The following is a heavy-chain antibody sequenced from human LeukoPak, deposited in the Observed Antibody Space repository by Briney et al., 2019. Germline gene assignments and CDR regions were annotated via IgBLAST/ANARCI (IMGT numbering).Heavy chain of an antibody. CDR3: ARDLGYCSSTSCPLYYGMDV. J-gene: IGHJ6*04. CDR2: IWYDGSNK. D-gene: IGHD2-2*01. CDR1: GFTFSSYG. V-gene: IGHV3-33*01. Sequence: PGRSLRLSCAASGFTFSSYGMHWVRQAPGKGLEWVAVIWYDGSNKYYADSVKGRFTISRDNSKNTLYLQMNSLRVEDTAVYYCARDLGYCSSTSCPLYYGMDVWGKGTTVTVSS.